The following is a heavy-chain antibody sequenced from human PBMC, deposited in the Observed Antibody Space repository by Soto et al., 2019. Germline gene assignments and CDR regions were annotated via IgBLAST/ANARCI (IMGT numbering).Heavy chain of an antibody. V-gene: IGHV3-30-3*01. D-gene: IGHD2-2*01. Sequence: QVQLVESGGGVVQPGRSLRLSCAASGFTFSSYAMHWVRQAPGKGLEWVAVISYDGSNKYYADSVKGRFTISRDNSKNTLYLQMNSLTAEDTAVYYCARDGSSLLRLSYQLLWARYYYYGMDVWGQGTTVTVSS. CDR2: ISYDGSNK. CDR1: GFTFSSYA. J-gene: IGHJ6*02. CDR3: ARDGSSLLRLSYQLLWARYYYYGMDV.